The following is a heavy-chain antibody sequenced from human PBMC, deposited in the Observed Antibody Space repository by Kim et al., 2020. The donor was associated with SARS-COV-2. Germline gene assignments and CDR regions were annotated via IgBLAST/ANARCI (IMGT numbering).Heavy chain of an antibody. CDR2: ISSSSSYI. Sequence: GGSLRLSCAASGFTFSSYSMNWVRQAPGKGLEWVSSISSSSSYIYYADSVKGRFTISRDNAKNSLYLQMNSLRAEDTAVYYCARERGYLAYDYVWGSYPKAPIDYWGQGTLVTVSS. D-gene: IGHD3-16*01. J-gene: IGHJ4*02. V-gene: IGHV3-21*01. CDR3: ARERGYLAYDYVWGSYPKAPIDY. CDR1: GFTFSSYS.